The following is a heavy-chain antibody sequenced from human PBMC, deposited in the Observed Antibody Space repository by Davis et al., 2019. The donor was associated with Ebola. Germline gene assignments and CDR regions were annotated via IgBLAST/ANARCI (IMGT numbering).Heavy chain of an antibody. CDR2: INPNSGGT. Sequence: ASVKVSYKASGYTFTGYYMHWVRQAPGQGLEWMGWINPNSGGTNYAQKFQGWVTMTRDTSISTAYMELSRLRSDDTAVYYCARGGGSSKRTMGYWGQGTLVTVSS. J-gene: IGHJ4*02. V-gene: IGHV1-2*04. CDR3: ARGGGSSKRTMGY. CDR1: GYTFTGYY. D-gene: IGHD1-26*01.